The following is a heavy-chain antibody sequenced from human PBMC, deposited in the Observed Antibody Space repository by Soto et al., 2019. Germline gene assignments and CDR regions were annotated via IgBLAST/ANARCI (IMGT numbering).Heavy chain of an antibody. CDR1: GGSMSPYH. D-gene: IGHD2-2*01. J-gene: IGHJ5*02. Sequence: KTSETLSLTCTISGGSMSPYHWSWIRQSPGKGLEWIGEIHYSGSTKFNPSLRNRVSLSVDTSKNQLSLGLTSATAADTAIYYCVRAGDTRDLNWFDPWGRGVMVTVSS. CDR2: IHYSGST. V-gene: IGHV4-59*01. CDR3: VRAGDTRDLNWFDP.